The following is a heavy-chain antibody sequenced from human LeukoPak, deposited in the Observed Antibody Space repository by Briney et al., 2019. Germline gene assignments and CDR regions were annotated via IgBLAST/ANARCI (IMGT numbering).Heavy chain of an antibody. V-gene: IGHV3-21*01. Sequence: GGSLRLSCAASGFTFSSYTMNWVRQAPGKGLDWVSSISSSSTSIYHADSVKGRFTISRDNAKNSLYLQMNSLRAEDTAVYYCARAAGSPDYWGQGTLVTVSS. J-gene: IGHJ4*02. D-gene: IGHD6-13*01. CDR3: ARAAGSPDY. CDR1: GFTFSSYT. CDR2: ISSSSTSI.